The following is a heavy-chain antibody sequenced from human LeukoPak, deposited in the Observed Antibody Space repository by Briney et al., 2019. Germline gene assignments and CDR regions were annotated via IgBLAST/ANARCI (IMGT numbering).Heavy chain of an antibody. D-gene: IGHD6-19*01. CDR1: GFTFSSNY. V-gene: IGHV3-66*02. Sequence: GGSLRLSCAASGFTFSSNYMSWVRQAPGKGLEWVSVIYSGGSTYYADSVKGRFTISRDNSKNTLYLQMNSLRAEGTAVYYCAKDRAVAGTGWFDPWGQGTLVTVSS. J-gene: IGHJ5*02. CDR3: AKDRAVAGTGWFDP. CDR2: IYSGGST.